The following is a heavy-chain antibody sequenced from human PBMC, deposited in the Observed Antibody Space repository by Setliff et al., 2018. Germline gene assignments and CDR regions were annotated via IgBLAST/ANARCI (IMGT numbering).Heavy chain of an antibody. Sequence: SETLSLTCTVSGASINNSGHYWNWIRQHPEKGLEWIGYIYSSGSTYYNPSLKSRVTISVDTSKNQFSLKINSVTAADTAVYYCARGHCSSGECPNYFDPWGQGTQVTVSS. CDR1: GASINNSGHY. D-gene: IGHD2-15*01. CDR2: IYSSGST. V-gene: IGHV4-31*03. J-gene: IGHJ5*02. CDR3: ARGHCSSGECPNYFDP.